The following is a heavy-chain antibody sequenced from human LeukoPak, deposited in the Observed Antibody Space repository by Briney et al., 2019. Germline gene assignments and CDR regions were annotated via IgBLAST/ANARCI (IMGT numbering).Heavy chain of an antibody. CDR3: AKRVATSSISYYFDY. V-gene: IGHV3-23*01. D-gene: IGHD5-12*01. CDR2: ISGSGGST. J-gene: IGHJ4*02. CDR1: GFTFSSYA. Sequence: PGGSLRLSCAASGFTFSSYAMSWVRQAPGKGLEWVSGISGSGGSTFYADSVKGRFTISRDNSKNTLFLQTNSLRAEDTAVYYCAKRVATSSISYYFDYWGQGTLVTVSS.